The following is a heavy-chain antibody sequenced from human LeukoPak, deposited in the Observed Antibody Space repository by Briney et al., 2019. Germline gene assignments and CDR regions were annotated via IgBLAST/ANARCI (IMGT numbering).Heavy chain of an antibody. J-gene: IGHJ4*02. CDR1: GYGFLNYG. CDR2: ISAYNGYT. Sequence: GASVKVSCKTSGYGFLNYGISWVRQVPGQGLEWMGWISAYNGYTDLAERLQGRATLATDTSTSTAYMELRNLRSDDTAVYYCARESPRRAVTGMDYWGQGTLVTVSS. V-gene: IGHV1-18*01. D-gene: IGHD6-19*01. CDR3: ARESPRRAVTGMDY.